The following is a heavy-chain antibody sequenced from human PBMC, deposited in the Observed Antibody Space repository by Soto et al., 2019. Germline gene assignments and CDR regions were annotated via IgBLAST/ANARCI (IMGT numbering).Heavy chain of an antibody. J-gene: IGHJ6*02. V-gene: IGHV3-30*18. CDR3: AKHLAVAGTAGQNYYYYGMDV. CDR1: GFTFSSYG. CDR2: ISYDGSNK. Sequence: QVQLVESGGGVVQPGRSLRLSCAASGFTFSSYGMHWVRQAPGKGLEWVAVISYDGSNKYYADSVKGRFTISRDNSKNTLYLQMNSLRAEDTAVYYCAKHLAVAGTAGQNYYYYGMDVWGQGTTVTVSS. D-gene: IGHD6-19*01.